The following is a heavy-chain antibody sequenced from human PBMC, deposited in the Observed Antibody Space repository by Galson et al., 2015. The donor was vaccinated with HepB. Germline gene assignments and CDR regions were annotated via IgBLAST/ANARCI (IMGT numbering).Heavy chain of an antibody. J-gene: IGHJ4*02. CDR3: AKVPPHYSSGWTLDY. V-gene: IGHV3-23*01. CDR1: GFTFSSYA. Sequence: SLRLSCAASGFTFSSYAMSWVRQAPGKGLEWVSAISGSGGSTYYADSVKGRFTIPRDNSKNTLYLQMNSLRAEDTAVYYCAKVPPHYSSGWTLDYWGQGTLVTVSS. D-gene: IGHD6-19*01. CDR2: ISGSGGST.